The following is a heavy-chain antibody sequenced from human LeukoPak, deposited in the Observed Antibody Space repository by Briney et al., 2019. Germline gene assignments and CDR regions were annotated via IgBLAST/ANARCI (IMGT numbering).Heavy chain of an antibody. J-gene: IGHJ5*02. D-gene: IGHD2-2*01. CDR3: ARELKAVAVPAAIPGS. CDR1: GYTFTGYY. Sequence: GASVKVSCKAPGYTFTGYYMHWVRQAPGQGLEWMGWINPNSGGTNYAQKFQGRVTMTRDTAISTAYMELSRLRSDETAVYYRARELKAVAVPAAIPGSWAQGTLVTVSS. CDR2: INPNSGGT. V-gene: IGHV1-2*02.